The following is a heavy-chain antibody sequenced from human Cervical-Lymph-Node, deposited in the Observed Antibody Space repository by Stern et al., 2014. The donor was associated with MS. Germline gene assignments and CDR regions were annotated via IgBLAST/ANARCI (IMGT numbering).Heavy chain of an antibody. CDR3: ARGDNSPNYYYGMDV. V-gene: IGHV4-4*02. CDR1: GDSITNTNW. Sequence: QVQLQESGPGLVKPSGTLSLTCTVSGDSITNTNWWTWVRQPPGKGLEWIGELYHSGVSNYNPSLKSRVTISVDKSKNQCSLKMTSLTAADPAVYYCARGDNSPNYYYGMDVWGQGTTVTVSS. CDR2: LYHSGVS. D-gene: IGHD2/OR15-2a*01. J-gene: IGHJ6*02.